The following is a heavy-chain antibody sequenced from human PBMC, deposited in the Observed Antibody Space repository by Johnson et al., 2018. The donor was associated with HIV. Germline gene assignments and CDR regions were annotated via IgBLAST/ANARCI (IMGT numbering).Heavy chain of an antibody. CDR2: IGTAGDT. Sequence: EVQLVESGGGLVQPGGSLRLSCAASGFTFSSYDMHWVRQATGKGLEWVSAIGTAGDTYYPGSVKGRFTISRDNSKNTLYLQMNSLRAEDTAVYYCARAMTTVSTWAFDIWGQGTMVTVSS. D-gene: IGHD4-17*01. V-gene: IGHV3-13*01. CDR1: GFTFSSYD. CDR3: ARAMTTVSTWAFDI. J-gene: IGHJ3*02.